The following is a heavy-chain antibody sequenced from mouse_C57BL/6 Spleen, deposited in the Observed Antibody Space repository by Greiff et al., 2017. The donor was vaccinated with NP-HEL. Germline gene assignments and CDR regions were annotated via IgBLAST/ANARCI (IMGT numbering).Heavy chain of an antibody. D-gene: IGHD2-1*01. J-gene: IGHJ1*03. CDR1: GYTFTSSW. CDR3: ARGGSLRYFDV. CDR2: FDPNSGGI. V-gene: IGHV1-72*01. Sequence: QVQLQQPGAELVKPGASVKLSCKASGYTFTSSWMHWVKQRPGRGLEWIGRFDPNSGGIKYNEKFKSRATRNVDNPSRTAYMQLSIRTSEVSAVYYCARGGSLRYFDVWGTGTTVTVSS.